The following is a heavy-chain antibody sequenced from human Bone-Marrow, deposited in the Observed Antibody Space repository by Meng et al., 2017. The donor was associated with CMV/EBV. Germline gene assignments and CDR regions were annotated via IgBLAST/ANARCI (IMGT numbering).Heavy chain of an antibody. Sequence: GESLKIFCGASGFTFRSYNMIWVRQAPGKGLEWVSSISSSSGYMYYADSVKGRFTISRDNAKKSPYLQMNSLRAEDTAVYFCARDRKAQAYDFWTTYYTFYYYGMDVWGQGTTVTVSS. D-gene: IGHD3-3*01. CDR3: ARDRKAQAYDFWTTYYTFYYYGMDV. CDR2: ISSSSGYM. J-gene: IGHJ6*02. CDR1: GFTFRSYN. V-gene: IGHV3-21*01.